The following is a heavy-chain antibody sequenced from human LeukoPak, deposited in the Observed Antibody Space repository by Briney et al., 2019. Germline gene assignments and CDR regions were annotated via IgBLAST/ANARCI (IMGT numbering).Heavy chain of an antibody. D-gene: IGHD2/OR15-2a*01. CDR2: ISDSGSI. CDR3: ARLSWPGRGSRFDP. J-gene: IGHJ5*02. Sequence: SETLSLTCSVSGGSISSYYWSWILQPPGKGLQWIGYISDSGSINVNPSLKSRVTISVDESKDQFSLKLGSVTAADTAVYYCARLSWPGRGSRFDPWGQGTLVTVSS. V-gene: IGHV4-59*01. CDR1: GGSISSYY.